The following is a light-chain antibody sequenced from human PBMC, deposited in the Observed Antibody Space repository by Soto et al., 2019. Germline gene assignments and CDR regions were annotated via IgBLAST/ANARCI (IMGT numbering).Light chain of an antibody. J-gene: IGKJ1*01. CDR2: GAS. CDR3: QQYGSSQWT. CDR1: QSFSSY. V-gene: IGKV3-20*01. Sequence: EIVLTQSPATLSLSPGERATLSCRASQSFSSYLAWYQQKPGQAPRLLIYGASSRATGIPDRFSGSGSGTDFTLTISRLEPEDFAVYYCQQYGSSQWTFGQGTKVDI.